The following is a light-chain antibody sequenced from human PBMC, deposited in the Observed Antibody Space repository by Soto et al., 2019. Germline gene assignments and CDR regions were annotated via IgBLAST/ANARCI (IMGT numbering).Light chain of an antibody. CDR2: DAS. J-gene: IGKJ3*01. Sequence: DIQLTQSPSSLSASVGVRLTITCQASQDISNFLNWYQQKPGKPPKLLIYDASNLETGVPSRFSGSGSGTDFTFTISSLQPEDFATYYCQQYDNLPPGFTFGPGAKVDIK. CDR3: QQYDNLPPGFT. V-gene: IGKV1-33*01. CDR1: QDISNF.